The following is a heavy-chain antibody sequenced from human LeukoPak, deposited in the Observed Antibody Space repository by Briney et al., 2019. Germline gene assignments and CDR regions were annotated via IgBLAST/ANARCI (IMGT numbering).Heavy chain of an antibody. D-gene: IGHD3-10*01. CDR3: AKDSLGSGSYYLSVGTYYYGMDV. CDR2: ISWNSGSI. J-gene: IGHJ6*02. V-gene: IGHV3-9*01. Sequence: GGSLRLSCAASGFTFDDYAMHWVRQAPGKGLEWVSGISWNSGSIGYADSVKGRFTISRDNAKNSLYLQMNSLRAEDTALYYCAKDSLGSGSYYLSVGTYYYGMDVWGQGTTVTVSS. CDR1: GFTFDDYA.